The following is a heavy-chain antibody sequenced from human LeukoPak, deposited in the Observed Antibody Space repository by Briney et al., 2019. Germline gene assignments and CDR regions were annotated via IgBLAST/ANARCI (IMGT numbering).Heavy chain of an antibody. J-gene: IGHJ4*02. CDR2: INPNSGGT. D-gene: IGHD3-3*01. V-gene: IGHV1-2*02. CDR1: GYTFTGYY. Sequence: ASVKVSCKASGYTFTGYYMHWVRQAPGQGLEWMGWINPNSGGTNYAQKFQGRVTMTRDTSISTAYMELSRLRSDDTAVYYCARDRELYYDFWNPFGYFDYWGQGTLVTVSS. CDR3: ARDRELYYDFWNPFGYFDY.